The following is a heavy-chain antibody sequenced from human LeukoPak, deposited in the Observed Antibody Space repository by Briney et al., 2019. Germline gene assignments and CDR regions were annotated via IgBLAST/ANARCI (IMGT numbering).Heavy chain of an antibody. CDR1: GYTFTSYD. J-gene: IGHJ4*02. CDR3: ARGPTKYYYDSSGYYGY. CDR2: MNPNSGNT. V-gene: IGHV1-8*01. D-gene: IGHD3-22*01. Sequence: ASVKVPCKASGYTFTSYDINWVRQATGQGLEWMGWMNPNSGNTGYAQKFQGRVTMTRNTPISTAYMELSSLRSEDTAVYYCARGPTKYYYDSSGYYGYWGQGTLVTVSS.